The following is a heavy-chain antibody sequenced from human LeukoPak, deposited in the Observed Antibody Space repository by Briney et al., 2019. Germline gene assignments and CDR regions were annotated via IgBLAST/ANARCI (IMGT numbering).Heavy chain of an antibody. V-gene: IGHV3-21*01. J-gene: IGHJ4*02. CDR2: ISSSSSYI. D-gene: IGHD3-22*01. Sequence: GGSLRLSCAASGFTFSSYSMNWVRQAPGKGLEWVSSISSSSSYIYYADSVKGRFTISRDNAKNSLYLQMNSLRAEDTAVYYCASASGSSGYFPNDYWGQGTLVTVSS. CDR3: ASASGSSGYFPNDY. CDR1: GFTFSSYS.